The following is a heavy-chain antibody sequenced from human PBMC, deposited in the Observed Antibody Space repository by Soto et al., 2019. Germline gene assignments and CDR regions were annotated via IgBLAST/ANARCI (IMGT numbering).Heavy chain of an antibody. CDR3: ARGYGRNGDY. D-gene: IGHD5-18*01. Sequence: SETLSLTCTVSGASITSGNYYWGWIRQPPGKGLQWIGSSSYTGNTYFNPSLRSRVTISFDTSKNQFSLKLSSVTAADTAVYYCARGYGRNGDYWGQGTLVTVS. CDR1: GASITSGNYY. J-gene: IGHJ4*02. V-gene: IGHV4-39*01. CDR2: SSYTGNT.